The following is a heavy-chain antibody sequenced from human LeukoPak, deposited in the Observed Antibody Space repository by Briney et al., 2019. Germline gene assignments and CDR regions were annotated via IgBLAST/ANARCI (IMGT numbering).Heavy chain of an antibody. CDR2: IYYSGST. CDR3: ASLRYDSNGYYLRLFDY. V-gene: IGHV4-39*01. Sequence: SETLSLTCTVSGGSISSSSYYWGWIRQPPGKGLEWIGSIYYSGSTYYNPSLKSRVTISLDTSKNQFSLKLSSVTAADTAVYYCASLRYDSNGYYLRLFDYWGHGTLVTVFS. D-gene: IGHD3-22*01. J-gene: IGHJ4*01. CDR1: GGSISSSSYY.